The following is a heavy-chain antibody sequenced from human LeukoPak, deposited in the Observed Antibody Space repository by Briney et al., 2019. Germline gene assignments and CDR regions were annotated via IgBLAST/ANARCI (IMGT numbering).Heavy chain of an antibody. Sequence: GGSLRLSCAASGFTFSSYGMHWVRQAPGKGLEWVAFIRYDGSNKYYADSVKGRFTISRDNSKNTLYLQMNSLRAEDTAVYYCAKGVGDYDFWSGYYRPELNLYYFDYWGQGTLVTVSS. J-gene: IGHJ4*02. CDR1: GFTFSSYG. V-gene: IGHV3-30*02. CDR3: AKGVGDYDFWSGYYRPELNLYYFDY. D-gene: IGHD3-3*01. CDR2: IRYDGSNK.